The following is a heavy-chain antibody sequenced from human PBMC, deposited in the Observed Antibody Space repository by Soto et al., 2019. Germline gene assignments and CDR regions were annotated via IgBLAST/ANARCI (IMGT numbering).Heavy chain of an antibody. D-gene: IGHD3-9*01. Sequence: PGGSLRLSCAGSGFTPTTTPLSWVRQPPGKGLEWVTTISGTASRTYYVDSVKGRFFISRDNSKNTVTLQMNNLTVDDTAVYYCATSFRYFDKWGQVTRVTVYS. CDR3: ATSFRYFDK. CDR2: ISGTASRT. CDR1: GFTPTTTP. J-gene: IGHJ4*02. V-gene: IGHV3-23*01.